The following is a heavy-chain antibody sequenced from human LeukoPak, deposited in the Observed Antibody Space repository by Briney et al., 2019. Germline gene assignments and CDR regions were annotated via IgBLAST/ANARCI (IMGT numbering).Heavy chain of an antibody. J-gene: IGHJ4*02. V-gene: IGHV5-51*01. CDR2: IYPGDSDT. CDR3: ATVLRFLEWFHNPPSSFDY. CDR1: GYSFTSYW. Sequence: GESLKISCKGSGYSFTSYWIGWVRQMPGKGLEWMGIIYPGDSDTRYSPSFQGQVTISADKSISTAYLQWSSLKASDTPMYYCATVLRFLEWFHNPPSSFDYWGQGTLVTVSS. D-gene: IGHD3-3*01.